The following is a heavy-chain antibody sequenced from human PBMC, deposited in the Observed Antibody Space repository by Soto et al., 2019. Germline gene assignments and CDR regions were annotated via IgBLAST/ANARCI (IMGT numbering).Heavy chain of an antibody. CDR3: ARWVPSNYYDSSGLDAFDI. CDR2: IYYSGST. CDR1: GGSISSGDYY. J-gene: IGHJ3*02. V-gene: IGHV4-30-4*01. Sequence: QVQLQESGPGLVKPSQTLSLTCTVSGGSISSGDYYWSWIRQPPGKGLEWIGYIYYSGSTYYNPSLKSRVTISVDTSKNQFSLKLSSVTAADTAVYYCARWVPSNYYDSSGLDAFDIWGQGTMVTVSS. D-gene: IGHD3-22*01.